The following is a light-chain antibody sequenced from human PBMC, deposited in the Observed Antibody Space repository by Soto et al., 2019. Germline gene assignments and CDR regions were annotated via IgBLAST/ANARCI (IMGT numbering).Light chain of an antibody. CDR1: QSLSSSY. V-gene: IGKV3-20*01. CDR3: QQYGSSPWT. CDR2: GAS. J-gene: IGKJ1*01. Sequence: ESVLTQSPGTLSLSPGERGTLSCRASQSLSSSYLAWYQHKSGQAPRLLIYGASSRATGIPDRFSGSGFGTDFTLTISRLEPEDFAVYYCQQYGSSPWTFGQGTKVDIK.